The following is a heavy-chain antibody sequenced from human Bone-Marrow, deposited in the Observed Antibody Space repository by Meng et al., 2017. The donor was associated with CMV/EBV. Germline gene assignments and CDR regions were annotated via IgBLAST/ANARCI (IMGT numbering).Heavy chain of an antibody. CDR3: ARERFLGSGMDV. J-gene: IGHJ6*02. Sequence: SVKVSCKASGYTFTSYYMHWVRQAPGQGLEWMGGIIPILGIANYAQKFQGRVTITADKSTSTAYMELRSLRSDDTAVYYCARERFLGSGMDVWGQGTTVTVSS. CDR1: GYTFTSYY. D-gene: IGHD3-3*01. V-gene: IGHV1-69*10. CDR2: IIPILGIA.